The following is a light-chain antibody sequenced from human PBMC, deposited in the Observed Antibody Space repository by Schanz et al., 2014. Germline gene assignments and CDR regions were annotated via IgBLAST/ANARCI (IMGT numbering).Light chain of an antibody. Sequence: EIVLTQSPATLSLSPGERATLSCRASQSVSSNYLAWYEKKPGQAPRLLIYGASNRAIGIPDRISGSGSGTDFTLTISRLEPEDFAVYYCHQYGSSPYTFGQGTKLEIK. CDR1: QSVSSNY. CDR2: GAS. V-gene: IGKV3-20*01. J-gene: IGKJ2*01. CDR3: HQYGSSPYT.